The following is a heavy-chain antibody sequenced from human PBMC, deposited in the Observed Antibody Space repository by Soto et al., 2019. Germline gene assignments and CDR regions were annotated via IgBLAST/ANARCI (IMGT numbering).Heavy chain of an antibody. Sequence: GGSLRLSCIVSGFTFRNFAMNWVRQAPGRGLEWVSAITGSAGSTYYADSVKGRFTISRDNSKNTLYLQMNNLRAEDTAVYYCVEGHNNWNYGGVDYWGQGTLVTVSS. V-gene: IGHV3-23*01. CDR1: GFTFRNFA. D-gene: IGHD1-7*01. CDR2: ITGSAGST. CDR3: VEGHNNWNYGGVDY. J-gene: IGHJ4*02.